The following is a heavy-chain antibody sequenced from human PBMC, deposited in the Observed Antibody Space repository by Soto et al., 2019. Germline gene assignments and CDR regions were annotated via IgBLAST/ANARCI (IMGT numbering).Heavy chain of an antibody. CDR1: GFTFSGYW. J-gene: IGHJ4*02. V-gene: IGHV3-74*01. CDR2: INNDGSYT. Sequence: EMQLVESGGGLVQPGGSLRLSCGASGFTFSGYWMHWVRQAPGKGLVWVSRINNDGSYTVYADSVRGRFTISRDNAKNTLYLQMNSRRVEDTAIYYCARDQDGAGPTADYWGQGTLVTVSS. CDR3: ARDQDGAGPTADY.